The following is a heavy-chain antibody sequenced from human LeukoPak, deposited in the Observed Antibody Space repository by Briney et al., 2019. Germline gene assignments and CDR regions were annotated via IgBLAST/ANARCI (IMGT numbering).Heavy chain of an antibody. D-gene: IGHD4-23*01. V-gene: IGHV1-69*05. CDR3: ATYGGNTAEYFQH. CDR2: IIPMSTTT. Sequence: SVMVSCKVSGGIYRITAITWVRQAPGQGLEWMGGIIPMSTTTNYAQKFQGRVTITRDDSTSTAYMEVSSLRSEDTALYYCATYGGNTAEYFQHWGQGTLVTVSS. CDR1: GGIYRITA. J-gene: IGHJ1*01.